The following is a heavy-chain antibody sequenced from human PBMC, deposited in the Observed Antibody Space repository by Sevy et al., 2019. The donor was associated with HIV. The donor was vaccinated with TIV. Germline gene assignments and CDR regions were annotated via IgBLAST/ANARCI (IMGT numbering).Heavy chain of an antibody. J-gene: IGHJ4*02. V-gene: IGHV3-21*01. Sequence: GESLKISCAASGFTFSTSTMNWVRQAPGKGLGWVSLMTSSGSYILYADSVKGRFTISRDNAKNSVFLQMNSLRVGDTAVYYCVRDGWNYWGQGTLVTVSS. CDR3: VRDGWNY. CDR1: GFTFSTST. D-gene: IGHD2-15*01. CDR2: MTSSGSYI.